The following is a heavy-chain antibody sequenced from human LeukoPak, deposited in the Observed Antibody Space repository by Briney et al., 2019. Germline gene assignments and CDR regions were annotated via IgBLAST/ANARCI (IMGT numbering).Heavy chain of an antibody. Sequence: PSETLSLTCTVSGYSIGSGYYWGWIRQPPGKGLEWIGSIYHSGKAYYNPSLKSRVTIPVDTSKNQFSLKLSSVTAADTAVYYCASRIAARVFDYWGQGTLVTVSS. CDR1: GYSIGSGYY. J-gene: IGHJ4*02. CDR3: ASRIAARVFDY. CDR2: IYHSGKA. D-gene: IGHD6-6*01. V-gene: IGHV4-38-2*02.